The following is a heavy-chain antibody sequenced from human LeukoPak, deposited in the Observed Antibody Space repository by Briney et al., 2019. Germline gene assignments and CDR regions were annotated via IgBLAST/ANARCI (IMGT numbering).Heavy chain of an antibody. CDR1: GFTFNNYD. J-gene: IGHJ3*02. CDR2: IWYDGTNK. V-gene: IGHV3-33*01. CDR3: ARGRFGELSVATFDI. D-gene: IGHD3-10*01. Sequence: PGGSLRLSCAASGFTFNNYDMHWVRQAPGKGLEWVALIWYDGTNKYYGDSVKGRFTISRDNSKNTLYLQMNSLRAEDTAVYYCARGRFGELSVATFDIWGQGTMVTVSS.